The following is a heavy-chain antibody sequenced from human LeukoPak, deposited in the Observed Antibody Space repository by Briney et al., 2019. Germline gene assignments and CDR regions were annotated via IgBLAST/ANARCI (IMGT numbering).Heavy chain of an antibody. J-gene: IGHJ4*02. CDR1: GGFLNNYY. Sequence: SETLSLTCTVSGGFLNNYYWSWIRQPPGKGLEWIGYIYYSGSTNYNPSLKSRVTISVDTSKNQFSLRLSSVTAADTAVYYCAREGLYSSGWVIDSWGQGTLVTVSS. CDR2: IYYSGST. CDR3: AREGLYSSGWVIDS. D-gene: IGHD6-19*01. V-gene: IGHV4-59*01.